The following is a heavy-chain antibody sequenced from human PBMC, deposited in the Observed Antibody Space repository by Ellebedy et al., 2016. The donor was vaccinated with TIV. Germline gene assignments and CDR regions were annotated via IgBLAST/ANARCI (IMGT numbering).Heavy chain of an antibody. D-gene: IGHD4-17*01. J-gene: IGHJ3*01. V-gene: IGHV1-24*01. Sequence: KLQGRVTMTEGASTNTAYMELSSLRSEDTAVYYCATYGDLHDAFDVWGQGTVVTISS. CDR3: ATYGDLHDAFDV.